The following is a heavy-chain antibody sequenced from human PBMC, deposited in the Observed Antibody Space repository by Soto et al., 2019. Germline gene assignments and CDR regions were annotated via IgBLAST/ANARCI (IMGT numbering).Heavy chain of an antibody. D-gene: IGHD3-22*01. CDR2: IYHSGST. J-gene: IGHJ3*02. CDR1: GGSVGSSHW. Sequence: SETLSLTCAVPGGSVGSSHWWSGVRQPPGKGLEWIGEIYHSGSTNFNPTLKSQITMSIDKSKNQFSLKLSSVTAADTAVYYCAKDLMIVTGNAFHIWGQGTMVTVSS. CDR3: AKDLMIVTGNAFHI. V-gene: IGHV4-4*02.